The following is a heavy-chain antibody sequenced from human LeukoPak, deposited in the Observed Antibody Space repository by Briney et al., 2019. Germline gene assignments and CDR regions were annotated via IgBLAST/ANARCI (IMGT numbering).Heavy chain of an antibody. CDR2: ISGSGGTT. V-gene: IGHV3-23*01. J-gene: IGHJ4*02. CDR3: AKDRIAATGTPEY. D-gene: IGHD6-13*01. Sequence: GGSLRLSCAASGSTFSSYAMSWVRQAPGKGLEWVSTISGSGGTTYYADSVKGRFTISRDNSKNTLYLQMNSLRAEDTAVYYCAKDRIAATGTPEYWGQGTLVTVSS. CDR1: GSTFSSYA.